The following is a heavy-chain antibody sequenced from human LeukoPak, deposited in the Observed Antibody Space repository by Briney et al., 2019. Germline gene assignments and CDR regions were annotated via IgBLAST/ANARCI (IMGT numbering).Heavy chain of an antibody. CDR1: RFTFNTYA. CDR2: ISSNGDFT. CDR3: AKADMYYYDSSGYARGYFDY. D-gene: IGHD3-22*01. J-gene: IGHJ4*02. Sequence: GGSLRLSCVASRFTFNTYAVNWVRQAPVKGLEWVSAISSNGDFTHYADSVRGRFTISRDNSKNTVFLQMNGLRADDRAVYYCAKADMYYYDSSGYARGYFDYWGQGTLVTVSS. V-gene: IGHV3-23*01.